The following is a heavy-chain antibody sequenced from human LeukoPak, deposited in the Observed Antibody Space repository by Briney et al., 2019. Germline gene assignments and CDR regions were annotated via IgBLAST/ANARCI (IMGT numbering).Heavy chain of an antibody. Sequence: SETLSLTCTVSGGSISSGSYYWSWIRQPAGKGLEWIGRIYTSGSTNYNPSLKSRVTMSVDTSKNQFSLKLSSVTAADTAVYYCARENYANYYMDVWGKGTTVTISS. V-gene: IGHV4-61*02. J-gene: IGHJ6*03. CDR1: GGSISSGSYY. CDR3: ARENYANYYMDV. CDR2: IYTSGST. D-gene: IGHD1-7*01.